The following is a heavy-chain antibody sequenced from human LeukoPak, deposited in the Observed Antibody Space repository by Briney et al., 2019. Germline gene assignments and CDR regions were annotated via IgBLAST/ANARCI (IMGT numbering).Heavy chain of an antibody. CDR3: ARARSSGWYGDAFDI. D-gene: IGHD6-19*01. CDR2: IYYSGST. CDR1: GGSISSSSYY. J-gene: IGHJ3*02. Sequence: SETLSLTCTVSGGSISSSSYYWGWIRQPPGKGLEWIGSIYYSGSTYYNPSLKSRVTISVDTSKNQFSLKLSSVTAADTAVYYCARARSSGWYGDAFDIWGQGTMVTVSS. V-gene: IGHV4-39*07.